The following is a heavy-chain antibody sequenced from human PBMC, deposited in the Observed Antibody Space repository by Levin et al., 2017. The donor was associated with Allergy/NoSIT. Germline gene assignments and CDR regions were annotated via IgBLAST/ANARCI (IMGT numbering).Heavy chain of an antibody. V-gene: IGHV3-30*18. J-gene: IGHJ4*02. CDR1: GFTFSSYG. CDR2: ISYDGSNK. D-gene: IGHD6-13*01. Sequence: GESLKISCAASGFTFSSYGMHWVRQAPGKGLEWVAVISYDGSNKYYADSVKGRFTISRDNSKNTLYLQMNSLRAEDTAVYYCAKAGHDSSSWVPCFDYWGQGTLVTVSS. CDR3: AKAGHDSSSWVPCFDY.